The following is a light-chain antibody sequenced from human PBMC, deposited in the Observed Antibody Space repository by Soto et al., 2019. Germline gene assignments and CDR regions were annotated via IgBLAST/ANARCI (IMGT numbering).Light chain of an antibody. CDR3: ASWDDSLNGPV. Sequence: QSVLNQPPSASGTPGQRVTVSCSGSSSNVGGNPVNWYQHVPTTAPKLLIYTNTQRPSGVPDRFSGSKSGTSASLAISGLQSEDEADYYCASWDDSLNGPVFGTGTKVTVL. J-gene: IGLJ1*01. CDR2: TNT. V-gene: IGLV1-44*01. CDR1: SSNVGGNP.